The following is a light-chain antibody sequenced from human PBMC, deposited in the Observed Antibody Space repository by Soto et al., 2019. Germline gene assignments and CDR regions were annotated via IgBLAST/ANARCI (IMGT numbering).Light chain of an antibody. Sequence: EVVLTRSRGIXSXXPXXXXXXXXGASQSISSSFLAWYQQKPGQAPRLLIYGASSRATGIPDRFSGTGSETDFTLNISRLEPEDFAVYYCQQYAKAPLTFGQGNKVDI. CDR1: QSISSSF. CDR3: QQYAKAPLT. V-gene: IGKV3-20*01. J-gene: IGKJ1*01. CDR2: GAS.